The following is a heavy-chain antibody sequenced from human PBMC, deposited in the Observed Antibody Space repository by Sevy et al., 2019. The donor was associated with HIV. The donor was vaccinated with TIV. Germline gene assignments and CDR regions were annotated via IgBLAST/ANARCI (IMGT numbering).Heavy chain of an antibody. D-gene: IGHD2-2*01. CDR1: EFTFSDYA. CDR2: ISWNSGAI. J-gene: IGHJ3*01. Sequence: GGSLRLSCAASEFTFSDYAMHWVRQVPGKGLEWVSGISWNSGAIGYADSVQGRFTISRDNAKSSLYLQMNSLRVEDTALHYCARALGYCVVNTCYGGSVNAFHVWGQGIMVTVSS. CDR3: ARALGYCVVNTCYGGSVNAFHV. V-gene: IGHV3-9*01.